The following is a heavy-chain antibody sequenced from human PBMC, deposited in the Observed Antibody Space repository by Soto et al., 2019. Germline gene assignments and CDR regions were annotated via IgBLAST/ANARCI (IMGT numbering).Heavy chain of an antibody. J-gene: IGHJ4*02. Sequence: EVQLLESGGGLVQPGGSLRLSCAASGFTFSSYAMSWVRQAPGKGLEWVSAISGSGGSTYYADSVKGRFTISRDNSKNPLYLQMTSLRAEDTAVYYCAKSVAAAGIVYWGQGTLVTVSS. V-gene: IGHV3-23*01. CDR3: AKSVAAAGIVY. CDR2: ISGSGGST. D-gene: IGHD6-13*01. CDR1: GFTFSSYA.